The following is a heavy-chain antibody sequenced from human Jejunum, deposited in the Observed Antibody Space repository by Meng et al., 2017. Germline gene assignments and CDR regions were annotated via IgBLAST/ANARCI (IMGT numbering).Heavy chain of an antibody. D-gene: IGHD3-9*01. CDR2: INHSGST. CDR3: ARRLPYFDTGFYDF. V-gene: IGHV4-34*01. CDR1: GASFSGYK. J-gene: IGHJ4*02. Sequence: SVTLSLPCAFYGASFSGYKWNWIRQPPGKGLEWIGEINHSGSTTYNPSLKSRVTMSVDTSKNQFSLKVDSVSAADTAVYYCARRLPYFDTGFYDFWGQGTLVTVSS.